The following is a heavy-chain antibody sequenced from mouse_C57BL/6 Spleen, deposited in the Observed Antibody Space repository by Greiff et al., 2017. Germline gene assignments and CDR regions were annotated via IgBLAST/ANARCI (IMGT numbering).Heavy chain of an antibody. CDR1: GYTFTDYY. V-gene: IGHV1-26*01. CDR3: ASPFAWFAY. Sequence: EVKLQQSGPELVKPGASVKISCKASGYTFTDYYMNWVKQSHGKSLEWIGDINPNNGGTSYNQKFKGKATLTVDKSSSTAYMELRSLTSEDSAVYYCASPFAWFAYWGQGTLVTVSA. CDR2: INPNNGGT. J-gene: IGHJ3*01.